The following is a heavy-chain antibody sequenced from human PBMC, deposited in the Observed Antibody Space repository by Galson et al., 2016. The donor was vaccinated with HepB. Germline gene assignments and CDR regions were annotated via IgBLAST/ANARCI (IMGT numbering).Heavy chain of an antibody. J-gene: IGHJ6*02. CDR3: AKDVYTSGSEYGMDV. D-gene: IGHD3-10*01. CDR2: VSYDGYSK. V-gene: IGHV3-30*18. Sequence: SLRLSCAASGFFFSNYGMHWVRQAPGKGLAWVVVVSYDGYSKYYADSVKGRFTISRDSSKTTMYLQMNSLRVEDTAVYYCAKDVYTSGSEYGMDVWGQGTTVTVSS. CDR1: GFFFSNYG.